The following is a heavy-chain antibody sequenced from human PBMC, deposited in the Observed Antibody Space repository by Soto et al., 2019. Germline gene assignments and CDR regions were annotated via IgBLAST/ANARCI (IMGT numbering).Heavy chain of an antibody. V-gene: IGHV5-51*01. CDR1: GYSFTSYW. D-gene: IGHD3-10*01. CDR3: ARRVSVGFDGMDV. Sequence: GESLKISCNGSGYSFTSYWIGWVRQMTGKGLEWMGIIYPGDSDTRYSPSFQGQGTISADKSISTAYLQWSSLKASDTAMYYCARRVSVGFDGMDVWGQGTTVTVSS. CDR2: IYPGDSDT. J-gene: IGHJ6*02.